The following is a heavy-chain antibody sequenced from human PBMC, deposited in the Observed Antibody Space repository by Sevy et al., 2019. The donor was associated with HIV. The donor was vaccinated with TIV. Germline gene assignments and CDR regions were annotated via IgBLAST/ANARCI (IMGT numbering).Heavy chain of an antibody. CDR1: GFTFSSYA. J-gene: IGHJ6*02. V-gene: IGHV3-30-3*01. CDR2: ISYDGSNK. CDR3: ARDGNLYDFWSGYPPPSYYYYGMDV. Sequence: GGSLRLSCAASGFTFSSYAMHWVRQAPGKGLEWVAVISYDGSNKYYADSVKGRFTISRDNSKNKPYLQMNSLRAEDTAVYYCARDGNLYDFWSGYPPPSYYYYGMDVWGQGTTVTVSS. D-gene: IGHD3-3*01.